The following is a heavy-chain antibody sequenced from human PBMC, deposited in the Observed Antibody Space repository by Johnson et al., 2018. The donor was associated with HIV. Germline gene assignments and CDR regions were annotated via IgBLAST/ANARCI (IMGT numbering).Heavy chain of an antibody. CDR3: AKADDILIGYYKGFDAFDM. V-gene: IGHV3-66*01. D-gene: IGHD3-9*01. Sequence: VQLVESGGGLVQPGGSLRLSCAASGFTVSSNYMSWVRQAPGKGLEWVSVIYSGGSTYYADSVKGRFTISRDNSKNILYLQMNNLRVEDTALYYCAKADDILIGYYKGFDAFDMWGQGTMVTVSS. CDR2: IYSGGST. J-gene: IGHJ3*02. CDR1: GFTVSSNY.